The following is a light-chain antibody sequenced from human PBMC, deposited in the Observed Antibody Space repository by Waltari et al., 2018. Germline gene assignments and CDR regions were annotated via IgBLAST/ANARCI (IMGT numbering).Light chain of an antibody. J-gene: IGLJ1*01. CDR2: DVS. Sequence: QSALTQPASVSGSPGQSITISCTGTNSDIGGHNYFSWYQHHPDKAPKLLIRDVSSRPSGVSDRFSGSKSGHTASLAISGLQPEDEAVYFCSSYSSTDTLVVFGTGTKVTVL. CDR1: NSDIGGHNY. V-gene: IGLV2-14*03. CDR3: SSYSSTDTLVV.